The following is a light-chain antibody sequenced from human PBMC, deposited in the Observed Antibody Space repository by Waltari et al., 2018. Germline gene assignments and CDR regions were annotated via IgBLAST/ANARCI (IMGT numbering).Light chain of an antibody. J-gene: IGLJ1*01. CDR2: DVS. V-gene: IGLV2-14*03. CDR3: SSYTSSSTRV. CDR1: SSDIGAYNY. Sequence: QSALTQPASVSGSPGQSIAISCTGTSSDIGAYNYVSWYHQHPGKAPKLMINDVSNRPPGVSNRFSGSKSANTASLTISGLQAEDEADYYCSSYTSSSTRVFGTGTKVTVL.